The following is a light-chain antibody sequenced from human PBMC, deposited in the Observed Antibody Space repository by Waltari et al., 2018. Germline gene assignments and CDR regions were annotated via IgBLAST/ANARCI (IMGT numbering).Light chain of an antibody. Sequence: QSALTQPASVSGSPGQSITISCIGTSSDVGTYKYVSWYQRHPGKAPKLLIYDVSHRPSGVSNRSSGSKSGNTASLTISGLQAEDGADYYCSSYTSSTTLLVFGTGTKVTVL. CDR2: DVS. CDR3: SSYTSSTTLLV. J-gene: IGLJ1*01. CDR1: SSDVGTYKY. V-gene: IGLV2-14*03.